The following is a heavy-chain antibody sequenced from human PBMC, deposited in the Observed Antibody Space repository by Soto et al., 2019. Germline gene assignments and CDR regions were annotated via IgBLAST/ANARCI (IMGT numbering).Heavy chain of an antibody. CDR1: GGSISSGGYS. CDR2: IYHSGST. Sequence: PSETLSLTCAVSGGSISSGGYSGSWIRQPPGKGLEWIGYIYHSGSTYYNPSLKSRVTISVDRPKNQFSLKLSSVTAADTAVYYCARGRRIAAAGSFPPNWFDPWGQGTLVTVSS. V-gene: IGHV4-30-2*01. D-gene: IGHD6-13*01. CDR3: ARGRRIAAAGSFPPNWFDP. J-gene: IGHJ5*02.